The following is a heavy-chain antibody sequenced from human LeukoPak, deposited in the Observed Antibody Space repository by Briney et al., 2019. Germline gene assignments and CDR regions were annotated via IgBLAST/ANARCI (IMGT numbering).Heavy chain of an antibody. CDR1: GGSISSYY. CDR2: IYYSGST. V-gene: IGHV4-59*01. CDR3: ARVLVCSGGSCYSGFVGAFDI. J-gene: IGHJ3*02. D-gene: IGHD2-15*01. Sequence: SETLSLTCTVSGGSISSYYWSWIRQPPGKGLEWIGYIYYSGSTNYNPSLKSRVTISVDTSKNQFSLKLSSVTAADTAVYYCARVLVCSGGSCYSGFVGAFDIWCQGTMVTVSS.